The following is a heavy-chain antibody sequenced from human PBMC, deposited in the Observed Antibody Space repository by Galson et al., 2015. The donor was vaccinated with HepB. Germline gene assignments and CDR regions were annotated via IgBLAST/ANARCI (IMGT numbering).Heavy chain of an antibody. CDR2: INAGNGNT. Sequence: SVKVSCKASGYTFTSYAMHWVRQAPGQRLEWMGWINAGNGNTKYSQKFQGRVTITRDTSASTAYMELSSLRSEDTAVYYCATTVTKTGNWFDPWGQGTLVTVSS. D-gene: IGHD4-17*01. CDR1: GYTFTSYA. J-gene: IGHJ5*02. CDR3: ATTVTKTGNWFDP. V-gene: IGHV1-3*01.